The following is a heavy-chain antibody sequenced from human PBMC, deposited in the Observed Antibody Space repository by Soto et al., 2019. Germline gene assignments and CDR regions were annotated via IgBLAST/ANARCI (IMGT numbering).Heavy chain of an antibody. V-gene: IGHV3-23*01. CDR1: GFTVSSYA. CDR2: IGESGTPT. D-gene: IGHD2-2*01. CDR3: ARYIPGVRYYGMDV. J-gene: IGHJ6*02. Sequence: EVQLLESGGGLVQPGGSLRLSCAASGFTVSSYAMKRVRQAPGKGLEWVSLIGESGTPTYYADSVKGRFTISRDNSGNTLFLEMYSLRAEDTAVYYCARYIPGVRYYGMDVWGQGTTVTVSS.